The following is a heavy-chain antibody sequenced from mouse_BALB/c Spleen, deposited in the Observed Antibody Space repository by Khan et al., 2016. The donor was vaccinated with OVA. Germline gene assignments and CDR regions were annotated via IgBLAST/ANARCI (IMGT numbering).Heavy chain of an antibody. V-gene: IGHV2-3*01. D-gene: IGHD2-2*01. J-gene: IGHJ3*01. Sequence: QVQLKQSGPGLVAPSQSLSITCTVSGLSLTNYGISWIRQPPGKGLEWLGVIWGDGSTNYHSALISRLSINKDNSKSQDFLKLNSLQTDDTTTSYCSIFYYGYDWFTYWGHGTLVTVSA. CDR3: SIFYYGYDWFTY. CDR2: IWGDGST. CDR1: GLSLTNYG.